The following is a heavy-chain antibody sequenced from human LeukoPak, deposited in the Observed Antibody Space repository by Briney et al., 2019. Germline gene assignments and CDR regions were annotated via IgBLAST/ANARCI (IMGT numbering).Heavy chain of an antibody. V-gene: IGHV4-38-2*02. D-gene: IGHD3-16*02. CDR2: IYHSGST. CDR3: ARVDDYVWGSYRIQGFDY. CDR1: VYSISSGYD. J-gene: IGHJ4*02. Sequence: SETLSLTCTVSVYSISSGYDWGWTGQPPGKGLEWIGSIYHSGSTYYNPSLKRRVTISVDTSKNQFSLKLGSVAAADTAVYYCARVDDYVWGSYRIQGFDYWGQGTLVTVSS.